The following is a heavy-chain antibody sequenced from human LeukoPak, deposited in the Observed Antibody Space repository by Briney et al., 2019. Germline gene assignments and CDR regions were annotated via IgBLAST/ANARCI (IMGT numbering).Heavy chain of an antibody. Sequence: ASETLSLTCTVSGGSISSYYWSWIRRPPGKGLEWIGNIYYSGSTNYNPSLKSRVTISVDTSKNQFSLKLSSVTAADTAVYYGARDSGSYYYFDYWGQGTLVTVSS. J-gene: IGHJ4*02. CDR2: IYYSGST. D-gene: IGHD1-26*01. CDR1: GGSISSYY. V-gene: IGHV4-59*01. CDR3: ARDSGSYYYFDY.